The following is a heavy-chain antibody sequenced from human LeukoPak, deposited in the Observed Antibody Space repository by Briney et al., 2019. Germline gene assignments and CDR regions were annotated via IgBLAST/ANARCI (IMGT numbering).Heavy chain of an antibody. CDR1: GFSFNSYP. D-gene: IGHD3-10*01. J-gene: IGHJ4*02. CDR3: ARPDDSESFYRANHY. V-gene: IGHV3-30*04. Sequence: PGGSLRLSCAASGFSFNSYPMHWVRQAPGKGLEWVAVISNDGNNKYYADSVKGRFTISRDNSNNTLSLQTNGLRVEDTAVYYCARPDDSESFYRANHYWGRGTLVTVS. CDR2: ISNDGNNK.